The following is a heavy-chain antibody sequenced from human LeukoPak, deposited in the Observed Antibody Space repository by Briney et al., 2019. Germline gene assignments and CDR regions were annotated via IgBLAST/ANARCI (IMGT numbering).Heavy chain of an antibody. CDR1: GYTFTGHY. CDR3: ARGSTLGRAFDI. J-gene: IGHJ3*02. Sequence: ASVKVSCKATGYTFTGHYIHWVRQAPGQGLDWMGWISTNSGGTNYAQKFQGRVTMTRDTSISTDYMDLSRLTADDWAVYYCARGSTLGRAFDIWGQGTIITVSS. V-gene: IGHV1-2*02. CDR2: ISTNSGGT. D-gene: IGHD2-15*01.